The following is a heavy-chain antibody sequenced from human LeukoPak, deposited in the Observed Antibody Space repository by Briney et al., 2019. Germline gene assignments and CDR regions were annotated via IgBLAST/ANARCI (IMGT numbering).Heavy chain of an antibody. D-gene: IGHD2-15*01. CDR3: AKHGGWDYCNRGSCYYDY. V-gene: IGHV3-30*04. CDR1: GFTFRNYA. Sequence: GGSLRLSCAPSGFTFRNYAMHWVRQAPGKGLEWVAVISYAGSNEHYADSVKGRFTVSRDNADNSLYLQMNSLRADDTAVYYCAKHGGWDYCNRGSCYYDYWGQGTLVTVSS. CDR2: ISYAGSNE. J-gene: IGHJ4*02.